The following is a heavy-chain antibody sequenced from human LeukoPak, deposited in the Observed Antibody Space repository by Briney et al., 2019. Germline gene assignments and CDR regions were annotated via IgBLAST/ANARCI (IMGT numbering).Heavy chain of an antibody. D-gene: IGHD3-22*01. V-gene: IGHV3-53*01. J-gene: IGHJ4*02. Sequence: GGSLRLSCAASGFTVDSNYLSWVRQAPGKGLEWVSTIYTGGNTYYAASVRGRFTISRDFSKNTVFLHMNSLRAEDTAMYYCARGDDSGYYDYFDYWGQGALVTVSS. CDR1: GFTVDSNY. CDR3: ARGDDSGYYDYFDY. CDR2: IYTGGNT.